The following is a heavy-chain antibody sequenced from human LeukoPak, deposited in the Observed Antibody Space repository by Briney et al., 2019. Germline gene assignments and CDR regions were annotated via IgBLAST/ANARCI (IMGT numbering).Heavy chain of an antibody. CDR1: GGSISTGSISSYY. J-gene: IGHJ4*02. CDR3: ARGAPSDY. V-gene: IGHV4-4*07. CDR2: IYNSGTT. Sequence: SETLSLTCTVSGGSISTGSISSYYWSWVRQPAGKGLEWIGRIYNSGTTNYNPSLKSRVTMSVDTSKNQFSLELNSVTAADTAVYYCARGAPSDYWGQGTLVTVSS.